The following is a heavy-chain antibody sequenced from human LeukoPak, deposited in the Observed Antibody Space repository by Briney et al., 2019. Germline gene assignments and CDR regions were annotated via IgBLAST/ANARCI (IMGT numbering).Heavy chain of an antibody. J-gene: IGHJ6*03. V-gene: IGHV1-8*01. CDR1: GYTFTSYD. CDR3: ARYGGSYEAGYYYYHMDV. D-gene: IGHD1-26*01. CDR2: VNPNSGNT. Sequence: ASVKVSCKASGYTFTSYDINWVRQAPGQGLEWMGWVNPNSGNTGYTQKFQGRVTMTRDTSTSKASMELTSVRSGDTAVYYGARYGGSYEAGYYYYHMDVWGRGTTVTVSS.